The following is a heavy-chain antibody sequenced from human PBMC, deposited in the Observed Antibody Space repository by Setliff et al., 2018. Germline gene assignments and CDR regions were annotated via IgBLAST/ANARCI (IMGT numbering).Heavy chain of an antibody. V-gene: IGHV4-31*03. J-gene: IGHJ4*02. CDR2: NYHSGSA. CDR1: GDSISSGGYF. D-gene: IGHD2-21*01. Sequence: SETLSLTCTVSGDSISSGGYFWSWIRQPPGKGLEWIAYNYHSGSAYYNPSLKSRVTISMDTSKNKFSLKVSSVTAADTAVYYCARSVSRRETFLLDYWGQGALVTVSS. CDR3: ARSVSRRETFLLDY.